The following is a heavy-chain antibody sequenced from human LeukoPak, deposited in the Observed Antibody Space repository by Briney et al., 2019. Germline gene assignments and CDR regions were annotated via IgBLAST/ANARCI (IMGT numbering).Heavy chain of an antibody. V-gene: IGHV3-11*04. CDR3: AKDRHIVVVPAARSGGLFDY. D-gene: IGHD2-2*01. CDR2: ISRSGSTT. J-gene: IGHJ4*02. Sequence: PGGSLRLSCAASGFTFSEYYMSWIRQAPGKGLEWVSYISRSGSTTYYADSVKGRFTISRDNSKNTLYLQMNSLRAEDTAVYYCAKDRHIVVVPAARSGGLFDYWGQGTLVTVSS. CDR1: GFTFSEYY.